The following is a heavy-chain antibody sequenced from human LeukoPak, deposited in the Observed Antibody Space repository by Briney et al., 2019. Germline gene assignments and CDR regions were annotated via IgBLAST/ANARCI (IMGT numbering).Heavy chain of an antibody. V-gene: IGHV3-53*01. CDR3: ARGVEPLAANTLAY. J-gene: IGHJ4*02. CDR2: LYSDGNT. D-gene: IGHD1-14*01. CDR1: GFTLITND. Sequence: GGSLRLSCAPSGFTLITNDMTWVRQAPGKGLEGVSVLYSDGNTKYADSVQGRFTISRDNSKNTLYLEMNSLSPDDTAVYYCARGVEPLAANTLAYWGQGTLVTVSS.